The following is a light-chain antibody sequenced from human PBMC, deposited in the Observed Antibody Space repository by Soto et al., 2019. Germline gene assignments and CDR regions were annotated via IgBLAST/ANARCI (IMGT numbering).Light chain of an antibody. CDR2: GAS. Sequence: EIVMTHSPDTLSVSPLEIATLSFRASQSVSSSYLAWYQQKPGQAPRLLIYGASIRATGIPDRFSGGGSGTAFTLTISRLEPEDLAVYYCQKYGSSPLNFGGGTKVDIK. CDR1: QSVSSSY. CDR3: QKYGSSPLN. V-gene: IGKV3-20*01. J-gene: IGKJ4*01.